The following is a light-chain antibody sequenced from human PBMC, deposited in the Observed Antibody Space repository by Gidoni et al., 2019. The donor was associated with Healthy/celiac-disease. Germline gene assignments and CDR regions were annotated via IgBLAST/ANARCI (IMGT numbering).Light chain of an antibody. CDR3: AAWDDSLKGWV. Sequence: QSVLTQPPSASGTPGQRVPIPCSGTYSNIGSNNVNWYQPLPGTAPNLLIYGSNQRPSGVPDRFSGSRSGASASLAIGGLQSEDEADYYCAAWDDSLKGWVFGGGTKLTVL. CDR1: YSNIGSNN. CDR2: GSN. J-gene: IGLJ3*02. V-gene: IGLV1-44*01.